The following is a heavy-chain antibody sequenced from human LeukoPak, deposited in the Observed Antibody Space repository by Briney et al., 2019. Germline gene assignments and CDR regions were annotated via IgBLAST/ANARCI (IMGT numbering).Heavy chain of an antibody. Sequence: SETLSLTCAVYGGSFSGYYWSWIRQPPGKGLEWIGEINHSGSTNYNPSPKSRVTISVDTSKNQFSLKLSSVTAADTAVYYCARDRSRWTSTPYGMDVWGQGTTVTVSS. CDR1: GGSFSGYY. J-gene: IGHJ6*02. CDR3: ARDRSRWTSTPYGMDV. V-gene: IGHV4-34*01. CDR2: INHSGST. D-gene: IGHD2-2*01.